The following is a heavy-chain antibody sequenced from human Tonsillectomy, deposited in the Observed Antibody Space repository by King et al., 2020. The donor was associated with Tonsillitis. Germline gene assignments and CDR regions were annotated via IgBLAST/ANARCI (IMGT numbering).Heavy chain of an antibody. CDR2: IYINGST. D-gene: IGHD6-19*01. V-gene: IGHV3-53*01. CDR3: ARDRPDLSGPSYYFSMDV. J-gene: IGHJ6*03. Sequence: VQLVESGGGLIQPGGSLRLSCAASGFTVSSNYMSWVRQAPEKGLEWVSIIYINGSTYYADSVKGRFTISRDNSKNTLYLQMNSLRAEDTAMYYCARDRPDLSGPSYYFSMDVWGNGTTVTVSS. CDR1: GFTVSSNY.